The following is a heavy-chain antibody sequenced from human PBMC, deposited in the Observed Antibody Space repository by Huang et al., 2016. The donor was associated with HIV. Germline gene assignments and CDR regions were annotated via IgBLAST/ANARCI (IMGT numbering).Heavy chain of an antibody. CDR1: GFTSKDNH. V-gene: IGHV3-53*01. J-gene: IGHJ6*02. Sequence: HLVESGGDWIHPGGSLRLSCEASGFTSKDNHLSWVRQAPGKGLEWVSVMYSSGKEEYADSVSGRFTISRDTSKNIVFLQLNSLRAGDTAVYYCVRGPEDSWYGSHYYAMDVWGQGTTVTVAS. CDR2: MYSSGKE. CDR3: VRGPEDSWYGSHYYAMDV. D-gene: IGHD6-13*01.